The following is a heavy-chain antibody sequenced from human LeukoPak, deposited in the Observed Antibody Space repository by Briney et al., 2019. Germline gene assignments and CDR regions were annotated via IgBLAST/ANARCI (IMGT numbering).Heavy chain of an antibody. CDR2: IDSSGTYI. J-gene: IGHJ4*02. CDR3: VRVCSTTCYGSFDS. V-gene: IGHV3-21*01. Sequence: GGSLRLSCAASGFTFSSYSMIWVRLAPGKELEWVSCIDSSGTYIYYTDSVKGRFTISRDNAKTSLYLQMNSLRAEDTAVYYCVRVCSTTCYGSFDSWGQGTLVTVSS. D-gene: IGHD2-2*01. CDR1: GFTFSSYS.